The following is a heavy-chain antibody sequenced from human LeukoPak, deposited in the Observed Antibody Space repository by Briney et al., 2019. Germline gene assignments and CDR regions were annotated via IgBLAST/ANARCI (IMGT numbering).Heavy chain of an antibody. V-gene: IGHV3-23*01. CDR3: ARPVYCSTSGCRDY. Sequence: GGSLRLSCAASGFTFSSYAMTWVRQAPGKGLDWVSAISDSGSATDYADSVKGRFTIPRDNSKSTLYLQLNSLRAEDTAVYYCARPVYCSTSGCRDYWGQGTLVTVSS. CDR1: GFTFSSYA. D-gene: IGHD2-2*01. CDR2: ISDSGSAT. J-gene: IGHJ4*02.